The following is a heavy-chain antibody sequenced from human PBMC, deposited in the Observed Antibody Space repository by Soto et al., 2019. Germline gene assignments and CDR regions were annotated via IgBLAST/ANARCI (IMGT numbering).Heavy chain of an antibody. CDR1: GGSISSSSYF. D-gene: IGHD2-21*02. Sequence: SETLCLTCTVSGGSISSSSYFWGWIRQPPGKGLEWIGSIYYSGSTYYNPSLKSRVTVSVDTSKNQFSLKLSSVTAADTAVYYCARHPSDFWFDPWGQGTLVTVS. CDR3: ARHPSDFWFDP. J-gene: IGHJ5*02. V-gene: IGHV4-39*01. CDR2: IYYSGST.